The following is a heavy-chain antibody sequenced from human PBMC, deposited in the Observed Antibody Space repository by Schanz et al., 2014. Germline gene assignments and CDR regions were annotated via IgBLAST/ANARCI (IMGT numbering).Heavy chain of an antibody. CDR1: GVSISSFY. CDR2: IYGGGST. V-gene: IGHV4-59*08. J-gene: IGHJ6*02. D-gene: IGHD4-17*01. CDR3: TRMSLRREDYGGLDV. Sequence: QVQLQESGPGLVRPSETLSLTCTVSGVSISSFYWSWIRQSPGQGLEYFGYIYGGGSTSYNPSFKTRVAMTFDPPRNAFSLKPTSVTAADTAVYYCTRMSLRREDYGGLDVWGQGTTVTVSS.